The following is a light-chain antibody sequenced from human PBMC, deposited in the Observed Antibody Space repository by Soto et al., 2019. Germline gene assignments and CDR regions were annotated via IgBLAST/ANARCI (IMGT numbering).Light chain of an antibody. J-gene: IGKJ1*01. CDR2: GAS. CDR3: QQYDNWPWT. CDR1: QSISDT. V-gene: IGKV3-15*01. Sequence: DIVMTPSPATLSVSPGGRATLSCRASQSISDTLAWYQQKPGQAPRLLIYGASRRATGFPARFSGSGSGTDFTLPISSLQSEDFAFYYCQQYDNWPWTFGQGTKVEI.